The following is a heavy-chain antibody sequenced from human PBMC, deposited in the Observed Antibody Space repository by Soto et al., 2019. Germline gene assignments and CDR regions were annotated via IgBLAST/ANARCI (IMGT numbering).Heavy chain of an antibody. Sequence: EVRLLESGGGLVQPWGSLRLSCAASGFTFSDYAMRWVRQAPGKGLEWVADISGSGGSTNYADSVKGWFTISRDNSKNTLYLQMNSLRVEDTAVYYCAREFYYYYMDAWGKGTTVTVS. V-gene: IGHV3-23*01. J-gene: IGHJ6*03. CDR2: ISGSGGST. CDR3: AREFYYYYMDA. CDR1: GFTFSDYA.